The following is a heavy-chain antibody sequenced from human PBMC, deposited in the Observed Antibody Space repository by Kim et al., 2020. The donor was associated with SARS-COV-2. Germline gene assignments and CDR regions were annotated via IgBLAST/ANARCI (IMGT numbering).Heavy chain of an antibody. CDR1: GGSISSGGYY. D-gene: IGHD2-21*02. J-gene: IGHJ4*02. Sequence: SETLSLTCTVSGGSISSGGYYWSWIRQHPGKGLEWIGYIYYSGSTYYNPSLKSRVTISVDTSKNQFSLKLSSVTAADTAVYYCARFVEVVTAIPVYYFDYWGQGTLVTVSS. V-gene: IGHV4-31*03. CDR3: ARFVEVVTAIPVYYFDY. CDR2: IYYSGST.